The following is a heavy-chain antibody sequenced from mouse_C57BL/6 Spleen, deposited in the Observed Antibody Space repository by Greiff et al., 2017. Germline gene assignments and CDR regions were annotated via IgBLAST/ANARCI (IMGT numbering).Heavy chain of an antibody. D-gene: IGHD1-2*01. CDR3: ARPTTAYAMDY. Sequence: EVKLMESGGGLVQPGGSLKLSCAASGFTFSDYYMYWVRQTPEKRLEWVAYISNGGGSTYYPDTVKGRFTISRDNAKNTLYLQMSRLKSEDTAMYYCARPTTAYAMDYWGQGTSVTVSS. CDR1: GFTFSDYY. J-gene: IGHJ4*01. CDR2: ISNGGGST. V-gene: IGHV5-12*01.